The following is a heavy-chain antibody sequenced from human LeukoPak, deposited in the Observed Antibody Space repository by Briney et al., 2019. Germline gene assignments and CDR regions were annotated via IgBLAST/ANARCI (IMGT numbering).Heavy chain of an antibody. CDR3: TRPLGAAAGTYFDP. J-gene: IGHJ5*02. Sequence: GGSLRLSCTASGFTFSGAAMHWVRQASGKGPEWVGHIRSKPNNYATAYAASVKGRFTISRDDSKNTAYLQMNSLKIEDTAVYYCTRPLGAAAGTYFDPWGQGTLVTASS. CDR1: GFTFSGAA. D-gene: IGHD6-13*01. CDR2: IRSKPNNYAT. V-gene: IGHV3-73*01.